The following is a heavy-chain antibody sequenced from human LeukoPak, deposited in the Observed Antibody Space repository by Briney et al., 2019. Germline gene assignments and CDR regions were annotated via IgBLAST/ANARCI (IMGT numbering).Heavy chain of an antibody. V-gene: IGHV3-30*04. CDR1: GFTFSRYA. D-gene: IGHD1-26*01. CDR3: AKVAEVGATGYYYYMDV. J-gene: IGHJ6*03. CDR2: ISHDGSNK. Sequence: PGGSLRLSCAASGFTFSRYAMHWVRQAPGKGLEWVAVISHDGSNKYYADSVKGRFTLSRDNSKNTLYMQMNSLRAEDTAVYYCAKVAEVGATGYYYYMDVWGKGTTVTISS.